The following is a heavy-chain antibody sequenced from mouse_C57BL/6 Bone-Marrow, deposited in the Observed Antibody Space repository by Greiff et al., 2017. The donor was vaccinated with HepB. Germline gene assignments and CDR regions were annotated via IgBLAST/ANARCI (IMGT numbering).Heavy chain of an antibody. CDR2: IDPSDSDT. CDR3: ARNLEGFAY. CDR1: GYTFTSYW. J-gene: IGHJ3*01. Sequence: VQLQQPGAELVRPGSSVKLSCKASGYTFTSYWMHWVKQRPIQGLEWIGNIDPSDSDTHYNQKFKDKATLTVDKSSSTAYMQLSSLTSEDSAVYYCARNLEGFAYWGQGTLVTVSA. V-gene: IGHV1-52*01.